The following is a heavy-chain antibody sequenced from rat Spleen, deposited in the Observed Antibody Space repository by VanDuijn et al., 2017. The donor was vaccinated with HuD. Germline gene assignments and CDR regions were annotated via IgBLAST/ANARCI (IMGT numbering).Heavy chain of an antibody. D-gene: IGHD1-7*01. CDR2: ISNDGGTT. CDR3: AVAGYGY. J-gene: IGHJ2*01. CDR1: EFTFSNYG. V-gene: IGHV5-19*01. Sequence: EVQLVESGGGLVQPGRSLKLSCAASEFTFSNYGMHWIRQAPTKGLEWVSSISNDGGTTYYPDSVKGRFTISRDNAENTVYLQMNSLRSEDTATYYCAVAGYGYWGHGVMVTVSS.